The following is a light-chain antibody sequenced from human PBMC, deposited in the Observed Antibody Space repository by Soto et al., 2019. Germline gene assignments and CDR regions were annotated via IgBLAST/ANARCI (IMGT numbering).Light chain of an antibody. V-gene: IGKV1-6*01. Sequence: AIQITQSPSSRSASVGDRVTITCRSSQDIRNDVVWFRQNPGKAPKILIYAASPLQNGVQFRFSGSAAGRDFNLTISSLKPEDVATDCCLQDYNYTRTFGQGTKVDIK. CDR2: AAS. CDR3: LQDYNYTRT. CDR1: QDIRND. J-gene: IGKJ1*01.